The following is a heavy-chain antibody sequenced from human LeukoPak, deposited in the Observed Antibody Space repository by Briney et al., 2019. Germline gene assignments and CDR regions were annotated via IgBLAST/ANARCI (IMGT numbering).Heavy chain of an antibody. Sequence: GGSLRLSCATSGFTFSNYGMHWVRQAPGKGLEWVAVIWHDGSNKYYADSVKGRFTISRDNSKNTLCLQMNSLRAEDTAVYYCANNFDYWGQGTLVTVSS. CDR1: GFTFSNYG. CDR2: IWHDGSNK. CDR3: ANNFDY. J-gene: IGHJ4*02. V-gene: IGHV3-33*06.